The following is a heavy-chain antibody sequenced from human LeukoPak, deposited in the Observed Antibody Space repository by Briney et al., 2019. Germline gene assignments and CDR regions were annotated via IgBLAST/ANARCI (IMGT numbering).Heavy chain of an antibody. Sequence: SETLSLTCAVYGGSFSGYYWSWIRQPPGKGLEWIGEINHSGSTNYNPSLKSRVTTSVDTSKNQFSLKLSSVTAADTAVYYCARGRSWYGDSYFDYWGRGTLVTVSS. D-gene: IGHD4-17*01. CDR3: ARGRSWYGDSYFDY. J-gene: IGHJ4*02. CDR1: GGSFSGYY. CDR2: INHSGST. V-gene: IGHV4-34*01.